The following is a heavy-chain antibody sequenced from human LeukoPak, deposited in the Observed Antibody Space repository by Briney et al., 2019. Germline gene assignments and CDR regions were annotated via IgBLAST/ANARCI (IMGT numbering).Heavy chain of an antibody. CDR3: ARGPLYYYDSRASVFDI. V-gene: IGHV1-69*01. J-gene: IGHJ3*02. D-gene: IGHD3-22*01. CDR2: ITPIFGTA. CDR1: GGTFSSYA. Sequence: GASVKVSCKASGGTFSSYAISWVRQAPGQGLEWMGGITPIFGTANYAQKFQGRVTITADESTSTAYMELSSLRSEDTAVYYCARGPLYYYDSRASVFDIWGKGKMVTVSS.